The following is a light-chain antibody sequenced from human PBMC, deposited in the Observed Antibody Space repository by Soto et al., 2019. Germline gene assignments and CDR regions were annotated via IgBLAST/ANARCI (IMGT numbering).Light chain of an antibody. Sequence: DIQMTQSPSILSASVGDRVTITCRASQSISNWLAWYQQKPGRAPKVLIYDASSLQSGVPSRFSGSGSGTEFTRTISSLQPDDIATYYCQQYKSYSYTFGQGTNLEI. CDR1: QSISNW. J-gene: IGKJ2*01. V-gene: IGKV1-5*01. CDR3: QQYKSYSYT. CDR2: DAS.